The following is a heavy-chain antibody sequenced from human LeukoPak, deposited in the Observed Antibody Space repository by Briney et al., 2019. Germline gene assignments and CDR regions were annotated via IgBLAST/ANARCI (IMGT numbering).Heavy chain of an antibody. CDR2: IYTSGST. CDR1: GGSISSYY. J-gene: IGHJ3*02. D-gene: IGHD1-26*01. CDR3: ARQRGGSLLGLDAFDI. V-gene: IGHV4-4*09. Sequence: SETLSLTCTVSGGSISSYYWSWIRQPPGKGLEWIGYIYTSGSTNYNPSLKSRVTISVDTSKNQFSLKLNSVAAADTAVYYCARQRGGSLLGLDAFDIWGQGTMVTVSS.